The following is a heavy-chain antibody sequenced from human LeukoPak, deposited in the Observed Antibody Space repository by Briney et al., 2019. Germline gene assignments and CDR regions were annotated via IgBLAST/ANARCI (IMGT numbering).Heavy chain of an antibody. CDR2: IYHSGST. D-gene: IGHD3-10*01. CDR1: GGSISSGGYS. V-gene: IGHV4-30-2*01. J-gene: IGHJ4*02. CDR3: ARSKKRRGVFGY. Sequence: SETLSLTCAVSGGSISSGGYSWSWIRQPPGKGLEWIGYIYHSGSTYYNPSLKSRVTISVDTSKNQFSLKLSSVTAADTAVYYCARSKKRRGVFGYWGQGTLVTVSS.